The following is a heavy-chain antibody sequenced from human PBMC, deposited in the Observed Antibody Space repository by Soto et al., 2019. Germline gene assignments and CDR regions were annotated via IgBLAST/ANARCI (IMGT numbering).Heavy chain of an antibody. Sequence: QVQLVESGGGVVQPGRSLRLSCAASGFTFSSYGMHGVRQAPGKGLEWVAVIWYDGSNKYYADSVKGRFTISRDNSKNTLYLQMNSLRAEDTAVYYCARERFDYAFDIWGQGTMVTVSS. CDR1: GFTFSSYG. V-gene: IGHV3-33*01. CDR2: IWYDGSNK. J-gene: IGHJ3*02. CDR3: ARERFDYAFDI. D-gene: IGHD3-10*01.